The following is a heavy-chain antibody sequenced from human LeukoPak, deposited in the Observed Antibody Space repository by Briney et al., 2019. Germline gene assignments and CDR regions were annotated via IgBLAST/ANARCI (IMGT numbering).Heavy chain of an antibody. J-gene: IGHJ4*02. CDR1: GFTFSSYS. CDR3: ARDLSSSSSCFDY. V-gene: IGHV3-21*01. Sequence: GGSLRLSCAASGFTFSSYSMNWVRQAPGKGLEWVSSISSSSSYIYYADSVKGRFTISRDNAKNSLCLQMNSLRAEDTAVYYCARDLSSSSSCFDYWGQGTLVTVSS. D-gene: IGHD6-13*01. CDR2: ISSSSSYI.